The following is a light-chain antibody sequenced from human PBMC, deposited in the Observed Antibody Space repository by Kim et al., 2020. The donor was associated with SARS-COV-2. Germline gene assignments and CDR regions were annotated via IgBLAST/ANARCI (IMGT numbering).Light chain of an antibody. CDR3: QQYGSSPGLT. J-gene: IGKJ4*01. V-gene: IGKV3-20*01. Sequence: TGESATLSCRASQSVSSSYLAWYQQKPGQAPRLLIYGASSRATGIPDRFSGSGSGTDFTLTISRLEPEDFAVYYCQQYGSSPGLTFGGGTKVDIK. CDR2: GAS. CDR1: QSVSSSY.